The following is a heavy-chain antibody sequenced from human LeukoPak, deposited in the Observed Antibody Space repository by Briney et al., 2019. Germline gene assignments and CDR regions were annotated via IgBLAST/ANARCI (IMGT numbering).Heavy chain of an antibody. CDR2: ISYDGSNK. D-gene: IGHD3-10*01. CDR1: GFTFSSYA. J-gene: IGHJ5*02. CDR3: ARSWPTMVRGVVDWFDP. V-gene: IGHV3-30-3*01. Sequence: GGSLRLPCAASGFTFSSYAMHWVRQAPGKGLEWVAVISYDGSNKYYADSVKGRFTISRDNSKNTLYLQMNSLRAEDTAVYYCARSWPTMVRGVVDWFDPWGQGTLVTVSS.